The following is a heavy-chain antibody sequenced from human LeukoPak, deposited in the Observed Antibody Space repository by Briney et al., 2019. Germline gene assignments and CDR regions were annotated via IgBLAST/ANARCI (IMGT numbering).Heavy chain of an antibody. CDR2: IWYDGSNK. CDR3: ARDSGSSWYALSHHWFDP. V-gene: IGHV3-33*01. J-gene: IGHJ5*02. CDR1: GSTFNNYG. Sequence: GGSLRLSCAASGSTFNNYGMHWVRQAPGKGLEWVAVIWYDGSNKYYADSVKGRFTISRDNSKNTLYLQMSSLRAEDTAVYYCARDSGSSWYALSHHWFDPWGQGTLVTVSS. D-gene: IGHD6-13*01.